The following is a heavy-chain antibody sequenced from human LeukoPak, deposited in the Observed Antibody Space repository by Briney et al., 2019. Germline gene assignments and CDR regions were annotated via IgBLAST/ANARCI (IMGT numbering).Heavy chain of an antibody. CDR1: GYTFTSYA. CDR2: INADNGNT. V-gene: IGHV1-3*01. CDR3: ARDLGTIFGVVTTDAFDI. J-gene: IGHJ3*02. D-gene: IGHD3-3*01. Sequence: ASVKVSCKASGYTFTSYAMHWVRQAPGQRLEWMGWINADNGNTKYSQKFQGRVTMTRDTSTSTVYMELSSLRSEDTAVYYCARDLGTIFGVVTTDAFDIWGQGTMVTVSS.